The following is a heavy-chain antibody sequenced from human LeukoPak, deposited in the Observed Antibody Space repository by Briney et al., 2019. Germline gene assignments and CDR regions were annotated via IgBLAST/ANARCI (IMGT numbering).Heavy chain of an antibody. Sequence: SETLSRTCTVSGGSISSYYWSWIRQPPGKGLEWIGYIYYSGSTNYNPSLKSRVTISVDTSKNQFSLKLSSVTAADTAVYYCASSRDGYNSAFDIWGQGTMVTVSS. J-gene: IGHJ3*02. CDR2: IYYSGST. V-gene: IGHV4-59*01. D-gene: IGHD5-24*01. CDR1: GGSISSYY. CDR3: ASSRDGYNSAFDI.